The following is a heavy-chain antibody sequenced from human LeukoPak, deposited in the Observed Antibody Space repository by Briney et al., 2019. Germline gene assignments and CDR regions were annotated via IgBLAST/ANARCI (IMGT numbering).Heavy chain of an antibody. J-gene: IGHJ6*02. D-gene: IGHD1-1*01. Sequence: GGSLRLSCAASGFTFNSYSMSWVRQAPGKGLEWVSSISGSSNYIYYADSVKGRFTISRDNAKNSLLLQMNSLKAEDTAVYYRARTWNRNWPEYYYYGMDVWGQGTTVTVSS. CDR3: ARTWNRNWPEYYYYGMDV. CDR1: GFTFNSYS. V-gene: IGHV3-21*01. CDR2: ISGSSNYI.